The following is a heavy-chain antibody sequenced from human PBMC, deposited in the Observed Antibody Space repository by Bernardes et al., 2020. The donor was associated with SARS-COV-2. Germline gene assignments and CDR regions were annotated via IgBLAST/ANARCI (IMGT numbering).Heavy chain of an antibody. CDR1: GGSISSSSYY. V-gene: IGHV4-39*01. CDR3: ARQGYCSSTSCLFVPYYYYGMDV. Sequence: SETLSLTCTVSGGSISSSSYYWGWIRQPPGKGLEWIGSIYYSGSTYYNPSLKSRVTISVDTSKNQFSLKLSSVTAADTAVYYCARQGYCSSTSCLFVPYYYYGMDVWGQGTTVTVSS. D-gene: IGHD2-2*01. J-gene: IGHJ6*02. CDR2: IYYSGST.